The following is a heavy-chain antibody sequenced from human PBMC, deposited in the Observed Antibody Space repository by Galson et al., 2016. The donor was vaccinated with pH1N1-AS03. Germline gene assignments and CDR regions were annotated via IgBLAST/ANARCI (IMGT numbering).Heavy chain of an antibody. D-gene: IGHD1-1*01. V-gene: IGHV4-4*01. CDR1: GGSISSSDW. J-gene: IGHJ5*02. CDR2: VYHTGST. Sequence: TLSLTCAVSGGSISSSDWWSWVRQPPGKGLEWIGAVYHTGSTNYNPSLKSRVILSVDKSKHQFPLNLTSVTAADTAVYCCARAGKERFRGSEVNGFDPWGQGTLVTVSS. CDR3: ARAGKERFRGSEVNGFDP.